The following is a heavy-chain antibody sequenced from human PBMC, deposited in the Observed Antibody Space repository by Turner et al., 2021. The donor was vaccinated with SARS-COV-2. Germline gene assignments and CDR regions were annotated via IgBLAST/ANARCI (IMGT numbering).Heavy chain of an antibody. J-gene: IGHJ6*02. CDR1: GLTVSSNY. V-gene: IGHV3-53*01. Sequence: EVQLVESGGGLIQPGGSLSLSCAASGLTVSSNYMSWVRQAPGKGLEWVSVIYSGGSTYDADSVKGRFTISRDNSKNTLYLQMNSLRAEDTAVYYCARDLMEVGGMDVWGQGTTVTVSS. D-gene: IGHD3-3*01. CDR3: ARDLMEVGGMDV. CDR2: IYSGGST.